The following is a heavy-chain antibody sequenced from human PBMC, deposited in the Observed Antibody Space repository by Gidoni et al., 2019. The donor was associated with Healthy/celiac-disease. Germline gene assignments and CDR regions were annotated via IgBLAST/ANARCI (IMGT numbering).Heavy chain of an antibody. D-gene: IGHD6-13*01. CDR3: ARDSSSWPHDAFDI. J-gene: IGHJ3*02. CDR2: ISSSSSYI. CDR1: GLTFSSYS. Sequence: EVQLVESGGGLVKPGGSLRLSCPASGLTFSSYSMNWVRQAPGKGLEWVSSISSSSSYIYYADSVKGRFTISRDNAKNSLYLQMNSLRAEDTAVYYCARDSSSWPHDAFDIWGQGTMVTVSS. V-gene: IGHV3-21*01.